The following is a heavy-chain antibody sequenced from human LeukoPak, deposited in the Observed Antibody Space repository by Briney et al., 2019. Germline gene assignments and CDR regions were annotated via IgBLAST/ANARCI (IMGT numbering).Heavy chain of an antibody. CDR2: IWYDGSNK. D-gene: IGHD6-13*01. CDR1: GFTFSSYG. V-gene: IGHV3-33*01. CDR3: ARSYSSSWYRSDAFDI. J-gene: IGHJ3*02. Sequence: PGRSLRLSCAASGFTFSSYGMHRVRQAPGKGLEWVAVIWYDGSNKYYADSVKGRFTISRDNSKNTLYLQMNSLRAGDTAVYYCARSYSSSWYRSDAFDIWGQGTMVTVSS.